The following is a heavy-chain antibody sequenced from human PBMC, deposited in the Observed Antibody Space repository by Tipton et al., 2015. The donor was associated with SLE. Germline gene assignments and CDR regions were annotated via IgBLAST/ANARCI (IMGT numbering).Heavy chain of an antibody. D-gene: IGHD5-18*01. Sequence: QLVQSGGGLTQPGGSLRLSCAASGFSVSGNYMSWVRQAPGKGLEWVSVIYSAGDTYYADSVKGRFTISRDNSKNSVYLQMYSLRAEDTAMYYCVRGGFGRPLALMVNYFDFWGQGSPVSVSS. V-gene: IGHV3-53*01. CDR1: GFSVSGNY. CDR2: IYSAGDT. CDR3: VRGGFGRPLALMVNYFDF. J-gene: IGHJ4*02.